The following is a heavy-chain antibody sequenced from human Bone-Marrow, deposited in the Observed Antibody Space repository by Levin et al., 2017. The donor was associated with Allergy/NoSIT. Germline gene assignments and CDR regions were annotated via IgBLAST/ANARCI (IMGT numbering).Heavy chain of an antibody. CDR1: GFTFDDYA. J-gene: IGHJ3*02. V-gene: IGHV3-9*01. CDR2: ITWNSGRI. D-gene: IGHD3-16*02. CDR3: AKAKWELSSLDGFDI. Sequence: PGGSLRLSCAASGFTFDDYAMHWVRQAPGKGLEWLSGITWNSGRIDYAESVKGRFTISRDNARNSLYLQVDSLRSEDTALYYCAKAKWELSSLDGFDIRGQGTVVTVSS.